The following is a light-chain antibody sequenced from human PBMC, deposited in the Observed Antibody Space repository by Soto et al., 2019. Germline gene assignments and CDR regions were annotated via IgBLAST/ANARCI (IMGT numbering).Light chain of an antibody. CDR3: LLVYGATWV. CDR1: TGVVTSGQY. V-gene: IGLV7-46*01. J-gene: IGLJ3*02. Sequence: QAVVTQEPSLTVSPGGTVTLTCGSSTGVVTSGQYPYWFQQKPGQAPRTLIYDTSNKHSWTPARFSGSLLGGKAALTLSGARSEDEADYYCLLVYGATWVFGGGTKLTVL. CDR2: DTS.